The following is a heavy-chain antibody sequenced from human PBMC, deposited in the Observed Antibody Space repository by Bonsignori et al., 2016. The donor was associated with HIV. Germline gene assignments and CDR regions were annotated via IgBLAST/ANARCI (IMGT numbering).Heavy chain of an antibody. V-gene: IGHV3-21*01. CDR1: GFTFSSYS. D-gene: IGHD3-10*01. J-gene: IGHJ1*01. CDR3: AGNYYGSGH. Sequence: GESLKISCAASGFTFSSYSMNWVRQAPGKGLEWVSSISSSSSYIYYADSVKGRFTISRDNAKNSLYLQMNSLRAEDTAVYYCAGNYYGSGHWGQGTLVTVSS. CDR2: ISSSSSYI.